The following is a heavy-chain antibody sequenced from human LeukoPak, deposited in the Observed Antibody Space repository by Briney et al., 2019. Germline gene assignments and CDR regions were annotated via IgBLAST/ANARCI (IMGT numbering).Heavy chain of an antibody. CDR1: GYTFTGYY. J-gene: IGHJ4*02. Sequence: ASVNVSCKASGYTFTGYYIHWVRQAHGQGLELMGWINPNSGATNYAQKFQGRVTMTRDTSISTAYMELSRLRSDDTAVYYCAPTNAYSYYFDYWGQGTLVTVSS. D-gene: IGHD2-8*01. CDR3: APTNAYSYYFDY. CDR2: INPNSGAT. V-gene: IGHV1-2*02.